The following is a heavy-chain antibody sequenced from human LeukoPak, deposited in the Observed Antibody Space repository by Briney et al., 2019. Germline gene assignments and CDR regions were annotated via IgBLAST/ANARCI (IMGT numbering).Heavy chain of an antibody. CDR2: IRYDGSNK. CDR3: ARDLGSVSGWYQEEYGMDV. J-gene: IGHJ6*02. D-gene: IGHD6-19*01. Sequence: GGSLRLSCAASGFTFSSYGMHWVRQAPGKGLEWVAFIRYDGSNKYYADSVKGRFTISRDNSKNTLYLQMNSLRAEDTAVYYCARDLGSVSGWYQEEYGMDVWGQGTTVTVSS. V-gene: IGHV3-30*02. CDR1: GFTFSSYG.